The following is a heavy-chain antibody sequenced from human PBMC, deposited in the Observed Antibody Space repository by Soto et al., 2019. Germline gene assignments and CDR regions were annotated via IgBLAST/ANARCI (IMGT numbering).Heavy chain of an antibody. V-gene: IGHV3-21*01. J-gene: IGHJ4*02. CDR3: ARDYCSGGSCYHSDY. CDR1: GLTFSSYS. D-gene: IGHD2-15*01. Sequence: LSLSVAAAGLTFSSYSMNWVRQAPGKGLEWVSSISSSSSYIYYADSVKGRFTISRDNAKNSLYLQMNSLRAEDTAVYYCARDYCSGGSCYHSDYRGQRTLSPVSP. CDR2: ISSSSSYI.